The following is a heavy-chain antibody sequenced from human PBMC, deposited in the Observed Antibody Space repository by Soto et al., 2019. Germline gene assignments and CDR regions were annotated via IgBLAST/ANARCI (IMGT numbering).Heavy chain of an antibody. V-gene: IGHV4-30-4*01. CDR3: ARDHCSGGSCYSSYYYYGMDV. CDR1: GGSISSGDYY. CDR2: IYYSGST. D-gene: IGHD2-15*01. Sequence: SETLSLTCTVSGGSISSGDYYWSWIRQPPGKGLEWIGYIYYSGSTYYNPSLKSRVTISVDTSKNQFSLKLSSVTAADTAVYYCARDHCSGGSCYSSYYYYGMDVWGQGTTVTVSS. J-gene: IGHJ6*02.